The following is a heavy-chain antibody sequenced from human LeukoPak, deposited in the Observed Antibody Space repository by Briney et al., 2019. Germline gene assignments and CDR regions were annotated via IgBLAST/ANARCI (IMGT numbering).Heavy chain of an antibody. CDR3: ARDIWFGIDAFDI. V-gene: IGHV3-21*01. D-gene: IGHD3-10*01. Sequence: GGSLRLSCAASGFTFSSYSMNWVRQAPGKGLEWVSSISSSSSYINYADSVKGRFTISRDNAKNSLYLQMNSLRAEDTAVYYCARDIWFGIDAFDIWGQGTMVTVSS. CDR2: ISSSSSYI. CDR1: GFTFSSYS. J-gene: IGHJ3*02.